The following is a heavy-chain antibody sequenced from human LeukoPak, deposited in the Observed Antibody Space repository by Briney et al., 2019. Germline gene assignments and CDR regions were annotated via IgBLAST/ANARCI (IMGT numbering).Heavy chain of an antibody. Sequence: GGSLRLSCAASGFTFSSYGMHWVRQAPGKGLEWVAFIRYDGSNKYYADSVKGRFTISRDNSKNTLYLQMNSLRAEDTAVYYCAKDRRPPTTNCFDYWGQGTLVTVSS. J-gene: IGHJ4*02. CDR2: IRYDGSNK. D-gene: IGHD1-1*01. V-gene: IGHV3-30*02. CDR3: AKDRRPPTTNCFDY. CDR1: GFTFSSYG.